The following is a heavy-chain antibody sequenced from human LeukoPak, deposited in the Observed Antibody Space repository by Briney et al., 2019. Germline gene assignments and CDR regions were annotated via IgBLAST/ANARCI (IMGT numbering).Heavy chain of an antibody. D-gene: IGHD2-21*02. CDR3: ARDEVTLDY. Sequence: GGSLRLSCAASGFTFSSYAMHWVRQAPGKGLEWVAVISYDGSNKYYADSVKGRFTISRDNSKNTLYLQVNSLRAEDTAVYYCARDEVTLDYWGQRTLVTVSS. CDR1: GFTFSSYA. J-gene: IGHJ4*02. V-gene: IGHV3-30-3*01. CDR2: ISYDGSNK.